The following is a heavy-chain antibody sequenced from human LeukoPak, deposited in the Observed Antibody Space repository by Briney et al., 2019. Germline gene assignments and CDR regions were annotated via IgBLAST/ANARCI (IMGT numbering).Heavy chain of an antibody. Sequence: GGSLRLSCAASGFTFSSYNMNWVRQAPGKGLEYVSGISSNGGSTYYADSVKGRFTISRDNSKNTLYLQMSSLRAEDTAVYYCVKYWNWAAFDYWGQGTLVTVSS. D-gene: IGHD2/OR15-2a*01. CDR2: ISSNGGST. CDR1: GFTFSSYN. J-gene: IGHJ4*02. V-gene: IGHV3-64D*09. CDR3: VKYWNWAAFDY.